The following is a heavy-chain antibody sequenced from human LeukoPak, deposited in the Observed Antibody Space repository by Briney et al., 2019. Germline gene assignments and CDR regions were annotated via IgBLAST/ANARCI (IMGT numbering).Heavy chain of an antibody. V-gene: IGHV3-23*01. Sequence: SGGSLRPSCVASGFTFRNYVMSWVRQAPGKGLGWVSVISVSDDHTKYAASVKGRFTISRDTAKNSSYLQMTSLRAEDAAVYYCVTVRDARGYGGSSPYDYHYSFYNMVVWGEGTTVTVSS. CDR1: GFTFRNYV. CDR3: VTVRDARGYGGSSPYDYHYSFYNMVV. J-gene: IGHJ6*03. D-gene: IGHD5-12*01. CDR2: ISVSDDHT.